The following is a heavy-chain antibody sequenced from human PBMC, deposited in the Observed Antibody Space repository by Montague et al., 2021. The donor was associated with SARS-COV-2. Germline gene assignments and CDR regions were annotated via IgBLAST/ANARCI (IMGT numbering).Heavy chain of an antibody. CDR1: GFTFSSYA. J-gene: IGHJ3*01. CDR3: TRDQGYRACDV. CDR2: TNPDESTT. V-gene: IGHV3-74*01. Sequence: SLRLSCAASGFTFSSYAMHWVRQAPGKGLVWVSLTNPDESTTYYADSVKGRFTISRDNAKNTLYLQMNSLTAEDSAVYYCTRDQGYRACDVWGQGTVVTVSS. D-gene: IGHD2-15*01.